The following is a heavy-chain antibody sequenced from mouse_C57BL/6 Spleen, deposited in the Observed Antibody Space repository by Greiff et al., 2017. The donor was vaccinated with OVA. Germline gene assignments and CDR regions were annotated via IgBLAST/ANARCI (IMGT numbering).Heavy chain of an antibody. J-gene: IGHJ2*01. D-gene: IGHD1-1*01. Sequence: QVQLQQPGAELVKPGASVKLSCKASGYTFTSYWMHWVKQRPGQGLEWIGMIHPNSGSTNYNEKFKSKATLTVDKSSSTAYMQLSSLTSEDSAVYYCARCAITPVVPRRGYFDYWGQGTTLTVSS. CDR3: ARCAITPVVPRRGYFDY. CDR2: IHPNSGST. CDR1: GYTFTSYW. V-gene: IGHV1-64*01.